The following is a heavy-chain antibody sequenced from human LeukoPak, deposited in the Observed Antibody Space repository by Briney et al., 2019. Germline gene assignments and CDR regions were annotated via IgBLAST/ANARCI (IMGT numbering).Heavy chain of an antibody. CDR1: GGSISSGGYY. D-gene: IGHD2-15*01. CDR3: ARDGGYCSGGSCYFAREYYFDY. CDR2: IYYSGST. J-gene: IGHJ4*02. Sequence: SQTLSLTCTVSGGSISSGGYYWSWIRQHPGKGLEWIGYIYYSGSTYYNPSLKGRVTISVDTSKNQFSLKLSSVTAADTAVYYCARDGGYCSGGSCYFAREYYFDYWGQGTLVTVSS. V-gene: IGHV4-31*03.